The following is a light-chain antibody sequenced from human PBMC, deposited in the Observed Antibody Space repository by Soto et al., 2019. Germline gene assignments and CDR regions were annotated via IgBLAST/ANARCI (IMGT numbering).Light chain of an antibody. CDR3: CSNAGRPDV. CDR2: DVD. J-gene: IGLJ1*01. Sequence: QSALTQPRSVSGSPGQSVAISCTGTSSDIGGYNYVSWYQQHPGKAPKVMIYDVDKRPSGVPDRFSGSKSGNTASLTISDLQTEYEADYYCCSNAGRPDVFGTGTQLTVL. V-gene: IGLV2-11*01. CDR1: SSDIGGYNY.